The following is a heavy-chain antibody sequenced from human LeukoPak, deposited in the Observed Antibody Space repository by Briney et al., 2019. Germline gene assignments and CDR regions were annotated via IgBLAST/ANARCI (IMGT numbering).Heavy chain of an antibody. J-gene: IGHJ4*02. CDR3: AREVATITVAAAGGIDY. D-gene: IGHD5-12*01. CDR2: INPNSGGT. V-gene: IGHV1-2*02. Sequence: ASVKVSCKASGYTFTGNYMHWVRQAPGQGLEWMGWINPNSGGTKYAQKLQGRVTMTTDTSTSTAYMELRSLRSDDTAVYYCAREVATITVAAAGGIDYWGQGTLVTVSS. CDR1: GYTFTGNY.